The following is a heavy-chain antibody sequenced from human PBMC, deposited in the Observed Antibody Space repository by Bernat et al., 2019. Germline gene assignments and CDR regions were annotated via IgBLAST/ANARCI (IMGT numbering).Heavy chain of an antibody. CDR2: FSGGGGST. CDR1: GFSFSSYA. D-gene: IGHD6-19*01. CDR3: AKGDSGWYPLFDY. J-gene: IGHJ4*02. V-gene: IGHV3-23*04. Sequence: EVQVVESGGGLVQPGGSLRLSCAASGFSFSSYAMSWVRQAPGKGLEWVSTFSGGGGSTYYADSVKGRFAISRDNSRNTLYLQMNSLRVEDTAVYYCAKGDSGWYPLFDYWGQGALVTVSS.